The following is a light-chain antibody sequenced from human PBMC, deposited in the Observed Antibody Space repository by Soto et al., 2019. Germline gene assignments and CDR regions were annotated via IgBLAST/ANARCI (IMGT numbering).Light chain of an antibody. Sequence: DLQMTQSPSSLSASVGDRVNITCRASQSISSYLNWYQQKPGKAPKLLIYAASSLQSGVPSRFSGSGSGTDFTLTISSLQPEDFATYYCQQYHRYSRTFGQGTKVDI. CDR3: QQYHRYSRT. J-gene: IGKJ1*01. CDR2: AAS. V-gene: IGKV1-39*01. CDR1: QSISSY.